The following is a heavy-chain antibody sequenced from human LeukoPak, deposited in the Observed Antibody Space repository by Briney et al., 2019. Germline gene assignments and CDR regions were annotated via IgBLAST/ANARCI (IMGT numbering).Heavy chain of an antibody. CDR2: IYYSGST. J-gene: IGHJ4*02. CDR1: GGPISSGDYY. V-gene: IGHV4-30-4*01. CDR3: ARDVWGSGSFDY. Sequence: SQTLSLTCTVSGGPISSGDYYWSWIRQPPGKGLEWIGYIYYSGSTYYNPSLKSRVTISVDTSQNQFSLKLSSVTAADTAVYYCARDVWGSGSFDYWGQGTLVTVSS. D-gene: IGHD3-10*01.